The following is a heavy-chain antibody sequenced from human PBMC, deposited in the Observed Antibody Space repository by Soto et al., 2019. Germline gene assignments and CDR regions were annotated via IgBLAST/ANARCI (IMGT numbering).Heavy chain of an antibody. Sequence: SETLSLTCAVYGGSFSGYYWTWIRQPPGTGLGWIGEINHSGSTNYNPSLKSRVTISVDTSKNQFSLKLTSVTAADTAVYYCARDKITGLFDYWGQG. CDR3: ARDKITGLFDY. J-gene: IGHJ4*02. V-gene: IGHV4-34*01. D-gene: IGHD2-8*02. CDR1: GGSFSGYY. CDR2: INHSGST.